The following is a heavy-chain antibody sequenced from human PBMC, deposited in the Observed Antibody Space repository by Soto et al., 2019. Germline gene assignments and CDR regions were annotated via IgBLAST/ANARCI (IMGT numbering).Heavy chain of an antibody. CDR2: INAGNGNT. V-gene: IGHV1-3*01. J-gene: IGHJ6*02. D-gene: IGHD5-12*01. CDR1: GYTLTSHA. CDR3: ARDGYGYYYYYGMDV. Sequence: ASVKVSCQASGYTLTSHAMHLVGPAPRQRLEWMGWINAGNGNTKYSQKFQGRVTITRDTSASTAYMELSSLRSEDTAVYYCARDGYGYYYYYGMDVWGQGTTVTVSS.